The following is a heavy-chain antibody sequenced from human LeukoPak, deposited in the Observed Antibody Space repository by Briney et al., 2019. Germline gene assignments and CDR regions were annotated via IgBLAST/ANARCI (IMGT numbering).Heavy chain of an antibody. CDR1: GGSISSGSYY. D-gene: IGHD3-9*01. V-gene: IGHV4-61*02. CDR2: IYTSGST. CDR3: ARAYYDILTGYVDAFDI. Sequence: TSETLSLTCTVSGGSISSGSYYWSWIRQPAGKGLEWIGRIYTSGSTNYNPSLKSRVTISVDTSKNQFSLKLSSVTAADTAVYYCARAYYDILTGYVDAFDIWGQGTMVTVSS. J-gene: IGHJ3*02.